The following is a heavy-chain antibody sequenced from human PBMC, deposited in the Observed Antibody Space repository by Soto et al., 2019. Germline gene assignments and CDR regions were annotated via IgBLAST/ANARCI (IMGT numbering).Heavy chain of an antibody. CDR1: GGTFSSYA. Sequence: QVQLVQSGAEVKKRRSSVKVSCKASGGTFSSYAISWVRQPPGQGLEWMGGITPIYGPAYSAQKFQGRVTITADESTSTAYMELSSLRSEDTAVYYCVRFHSGLGAFDIWVQGTMVTVSS. D-gene: IGHD6-25*01. J-gene: IGHJ3*02. CDR3: VRFHSGLGAFDI. V-gene: IGHV1-69*01. CDR2: ITPIYGPA.